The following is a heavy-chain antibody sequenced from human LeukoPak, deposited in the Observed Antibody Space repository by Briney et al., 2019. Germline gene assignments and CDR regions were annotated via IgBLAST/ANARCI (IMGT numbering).Heavy chain of an antibody. D-gene: IGHD3-9*01. V-gene: IGHV3-30*18. J-gene: IGHJ4*02. CDR3: AEDYDILTGPFDY. CDR2: ISYDGSNK. Sequence: PGGSLRLSCAASGFTFSSYGMHWVRQAPGKGLEWVAVISYDGSNKYYADSVKGRFTISRDNSKNTLYLQMNSLRAEDTAVYYCAEDYDILTGPFDYWGQGTLVTVSS. CDR1: GFTFSSYG.